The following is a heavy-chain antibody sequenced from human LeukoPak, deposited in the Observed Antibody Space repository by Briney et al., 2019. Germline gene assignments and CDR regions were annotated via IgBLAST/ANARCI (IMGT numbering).Heavy chain of an antibody. V-gene: IGHV3-30*18. CDR2: ISYDGSNK. Sequence: GGSLRLSCAASGFTFSIYGMHWVRQAPGKGLEWVAVISYDGSNKYYADSVKGRFTISRDNSKNTLYLQMNSLRAEDTAVYYCAKRDFDYWGQGTLVTVSS. CDR3: AKRDFDY. J-gene: IGHJ4*02. CDR1: GFTFSIYG.